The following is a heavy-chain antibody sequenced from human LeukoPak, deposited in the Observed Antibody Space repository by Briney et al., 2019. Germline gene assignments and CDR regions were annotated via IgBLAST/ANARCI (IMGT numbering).Heavy chain of an antibody. D-gene: IGHD3-10*01. V-gene: IGHV3-23*01. CDR3: AKAPYYYGSGSYHLDV. CDR2: ISGSGSST. J-gene: IGHJ6*03. Sequence: PGGSLRLSXAASGFTFSSYAMSWVRQAPGKGVDWVSAISGSGSSTYYADSVKGRFAISRDNSKNTLSLQMNSLRAEDTAVYYCAKAPYYYGSGSYHLDVWGKGTTVTVSS. CDR1: GFTFSSYA.